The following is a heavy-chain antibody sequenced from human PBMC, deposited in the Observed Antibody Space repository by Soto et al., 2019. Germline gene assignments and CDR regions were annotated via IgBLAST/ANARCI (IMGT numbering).Heavy chain of an antibody. Sequence: QVQLVESGGGVVQPGRSLRLSCAASGFTFSSYGMHWVRQAPGKGLEWVAVIWYDGSNKYYADSVKGRFTISRDNSKNTLYLQMNSLRAEDTAVYYCARESTVIHPQLQDSSYYYGMDVWGQGTTVTVSS. CDR1: GFTFSSYG. J-gene: IGHJ6*02. V-gene: IGHV3-33*01. CDR2: IWYDGSNK. D-gene: IGHD4-17*01. CDR3: ARESTVIHPQLQDSSYYYGMDV.